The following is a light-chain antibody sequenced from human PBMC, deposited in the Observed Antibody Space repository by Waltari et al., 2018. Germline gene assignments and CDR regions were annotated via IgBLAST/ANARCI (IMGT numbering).Light chain of an antibody. Sequence: SYVLTQPPSVSVAPGQTARTTCGGNNIRSKSVHWYQQKPGQAPVLVVSDDSDRPSGTPERFSGSNSGNTATLTISRVEAGDEADYYCQVWDSGSDHWVFGGGTKLTVL. CDR3: QVWDSGSDHWV. CDR1: NIRSKS. J-gene: IGLJ3*02. V-gene: IGLV3-21*02. CDR2: DDS.